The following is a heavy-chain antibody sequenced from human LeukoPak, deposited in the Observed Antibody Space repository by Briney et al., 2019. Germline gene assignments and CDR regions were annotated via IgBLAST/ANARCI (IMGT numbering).Heavy chain of an antibody. Sequence: GGSLRLSCAASAFTFSSYGMHWVRQAPGKGLEWVAFIRYDGSNEYYADSVKGRFTISRVNAKNSLYLQMNSLGAEDTAVYYCARAGFTFSDYFGSFFDYWGQGTLVTVSS. J-gene: IGHJ4*02. V-gene: IGHV3-30*02. CDR3: ARAGFTFSDYFGSFFDY. CDR2: IRYDGSNE. D-gene: IGHD3-10*01. CDR1: AFTFSSYG.